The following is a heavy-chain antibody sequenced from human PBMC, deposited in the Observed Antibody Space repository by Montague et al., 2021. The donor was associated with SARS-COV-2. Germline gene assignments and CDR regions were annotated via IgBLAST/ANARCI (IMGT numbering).Heavy chain of an antibody. CDR1: GGSISSSSYY. J-gene: IGHJ3*02. Sequence: SETLSLTCTVSGGSISSSSYYWGWIRQPPGKGLEWIGSIYYSGSTYYNPSLKSRVTISADTSKNQFSLKLSSVTAADTALYYCARFPTSYYYDSKAAPATPDAFDIWGQGAMVTVSS. CDR2: IYYSGST. CDR3: ARFPTSYYYDSKAAPATPDAFDI. D-gene: IGHD3-22*01. V-gene: IGHV4-39*01.